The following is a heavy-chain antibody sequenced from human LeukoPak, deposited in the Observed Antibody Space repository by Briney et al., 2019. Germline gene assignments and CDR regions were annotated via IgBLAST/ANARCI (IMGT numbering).Heavy chain of an antibody. D-gene: IGHD3-10*01. Sequence: GGTLRLSCAASGFTFSDYYMSWIRQAPGKGLEWVSYISGSASNIYYADSVKGRFTISRDNAKNSLYLQMNSLRAEDTAVYYCAKRRNSYYFFDYWGQGTLVTVSS. CDR1: GFTFSDYY. V-gene: IGHV3-11*01. CDR2: ISGSASNI. J-gene: IGHJ4*02. CDR3: AKRRNSYYFFDY.